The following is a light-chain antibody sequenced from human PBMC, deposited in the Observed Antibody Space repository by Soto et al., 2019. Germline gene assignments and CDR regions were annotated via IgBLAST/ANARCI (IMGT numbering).Light chain of an antibody. CDR3: KQYGSSGT. Sequence: EIVLTQSPVTLSLSPGERATLSCRASQSVNRNYIAWYQQKPGQAPRLLFYGASSRVTGIPQRLSGSGSGTDFTLTTSRLEPEDFAVYYCKQYGSSGTFGQGTKVDIK. CDR1: QSVNRNY. J-gene: IGKJ1*01. CDR2: GAS. V-gene: IGKV3-20*01.